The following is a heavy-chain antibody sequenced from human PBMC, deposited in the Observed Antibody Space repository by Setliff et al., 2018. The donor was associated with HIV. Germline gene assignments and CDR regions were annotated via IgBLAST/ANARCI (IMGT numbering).Heavy chain of an antibody. D-gene: IGHD4-17*01. CDR3: ASFLVTTVTNQDY. CDR2: IYHSGKT. V-gene: IGHV4-39*01. Sequence: SETLSLTCSVSGGSISDNKYYWSWIRQPPGKGLEWTGSIYHSGKTYYNPSLKRRLTISVDTSKNEFSLKLTSVTAADTAVYYCASFLVTTVTNQDYWGQGTPVTVSS. J-gene: IGHJ4*02. CDR1: GGSISDNKYY.